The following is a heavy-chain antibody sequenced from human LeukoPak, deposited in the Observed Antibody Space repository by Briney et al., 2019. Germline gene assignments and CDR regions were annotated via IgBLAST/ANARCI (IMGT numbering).Heavy chain of an antibody. V-gene: IGHV4-39*01. D-gene: IGHD2-2*01. CDR2: VYYSGST. J-gene: IGHJ3*02. CDR3: ARESKGYCSSTNCYHDAFDI. CDR1: GGSISSSSYY. Sequence: SETLSLTCTVSGGSISSSSYYWDWIRQSPGKGLEWIGSVYYSGSTNKNPSLKSRVTISVDTSKNQFSLKLSSVTAADTAVYYCARESKGYCSSTNCYHDAFDIWGQGTMVTVSS.